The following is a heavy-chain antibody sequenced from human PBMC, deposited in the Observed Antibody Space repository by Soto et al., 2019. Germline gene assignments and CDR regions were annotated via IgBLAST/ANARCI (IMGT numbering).Heavy chain of an antibody. J-gene: IGHJ4*02. CDR3: ARDLAVAVAGTRFDY. D-gene: IGHD6-19*01. V-gene: IGHV1-69*04. CDR1: GGTFSSYT. Sequence: SVKVSCKASGGTFSSYTISWVRQAPGQGLEWMGRIIANLGIANYAQKLQGRVTMTADTSTSTAYMELRSLRSDDTAVYYCARDLAVAVAGTRFDYWGQGTLVTVSS. CDR2: IIANLGIA.